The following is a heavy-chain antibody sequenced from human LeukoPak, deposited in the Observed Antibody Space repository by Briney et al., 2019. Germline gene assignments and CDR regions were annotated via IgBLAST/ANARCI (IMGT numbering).Heavy chain of an antibody. J-gene: IGHJ5*02. CDR1: GGSISSGGYS. CDR3: ARGTRVVSWFDP. CDR2: IYHSGST. D-gene: IGHD3-3*01. V-gene: IGHV4-30-2*01. Sequence: PSETLSLTCAVSGGSISSGGYSWSWIRQPPGKGLEWIGYIYHSGSTYYNPSLKSRVTISVDRSKNQFSLKLSSVTAADTAVYYCARGTRVVSWFDPWGQGTLVTVSS.